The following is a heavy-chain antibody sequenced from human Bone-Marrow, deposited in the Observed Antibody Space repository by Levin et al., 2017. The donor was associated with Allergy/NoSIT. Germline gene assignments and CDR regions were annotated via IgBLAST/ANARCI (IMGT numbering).Heavy chain of an antibody. CDR3: ARANCSGGSCYWPGMDV. D-gene: IGHD2-15*01. J-gene: IGHJ6*02. CDR2: INPSGGST. V-gene: IGHV1-46*01. CDR1: GYIFTSYY. Sequence: ASVKVSCKASGYIFTSYYMHWVRQAPGQGLEWMGIINPSGGSTSYAQKFQGRVTMTRDTSTSTVYMELSSLRSEDTAVYYCARANCSGGSCYWPGMDVWGQGTTVTVSS.